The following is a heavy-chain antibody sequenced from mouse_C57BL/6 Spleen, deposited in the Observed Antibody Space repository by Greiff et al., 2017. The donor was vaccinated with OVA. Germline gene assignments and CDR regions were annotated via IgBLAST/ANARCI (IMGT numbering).Heavy chain of an antibody. V-gene: IGHV1-39*01. J-gene: IGHJ1*03. CDR2: INPNYGTT. CDR1: GYSFTDYN. Sequence: EVKLQESGPELVKPGASVKISCKASGYSFTDYNMNWVKQSNGKSLEWIGVINPNYGTTSYNQKFKGKATLTVDQSSSTAYMQLNSLTSEDSAVYYCARGDYYGSSYWYFDVWGTETTVTVSS. D-gene: IGHD1-1*01. CDR3: ARGDYYGSSYWYFDV.